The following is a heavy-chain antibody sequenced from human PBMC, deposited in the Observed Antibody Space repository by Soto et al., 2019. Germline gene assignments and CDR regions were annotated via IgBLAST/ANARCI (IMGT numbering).Heavy chain of an antibody. CDR2: ISYDGSNK. J-gene: IGHJ1*01. D-gene: IGHD3-22*01. CDR1: GFTFSSYA. CDR3: ARGNYYDSSGYYEYFQH. V-gene: IGHV3-30-3*01. Sequence: QVQLVESGGGVVQPGRSLRLSCAASGFTFSSYAMHWVRQAPGKGLEWVAVISYDGSNKYYADSVKGRFTISRDNSKNTLYLQMNSLRAEDTAVYYCARGNYYDSSGYYEYFQHWGQGTLVTVSS.